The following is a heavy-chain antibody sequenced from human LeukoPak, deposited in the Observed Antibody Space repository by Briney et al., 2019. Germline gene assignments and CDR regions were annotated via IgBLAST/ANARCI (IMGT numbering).Heavy chain of an antibody. J-gene: IGHJ4*02. V-gene: IGHV3-20*04. CDR2: INWNGGST. D-gene: IGHD3-22*01. CDR3: ARENLADYYDSSGYFDY. CDR1: GFTFDDYG. Sequence: GGSLRLSCAASGFTFDDYGMSWVRQAPGKGLEWVSGINWNGGSTGYADSVKGRFTISGDNAKNSLYLQMNSLRAEDTALYYCARENLADYYDSSGYFDYWGQGTLVTVSS.